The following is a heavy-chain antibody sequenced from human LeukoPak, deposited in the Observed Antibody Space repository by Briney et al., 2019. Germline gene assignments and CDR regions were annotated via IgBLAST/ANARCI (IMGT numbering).Heavy chain of an antibody. J-gene: IGHJ4*02. CDR3: AKDHLIVVVTSLLD. CDR1: GFTFSRYW. Sequence: PGGSLRLSCAASGFTFSRYWMSWVRQAPGKGLEWVSTISNSGGSTYYADSVKGRFTISRDNSKNTLYLQMDSLRAEDTAVYYCAKDHLIVVVTSLLDWGQGTLVIVSS. CDR2: ISNSGGST. V-gene: IGHV3-23*01. D-gene: IGHD3-22*01.